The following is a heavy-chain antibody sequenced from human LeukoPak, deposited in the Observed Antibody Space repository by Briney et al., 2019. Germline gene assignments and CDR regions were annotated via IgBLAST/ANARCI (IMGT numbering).Heavy chain of an antibody. Sequence: SETLSLTCIVSGDSISSYYWSRIRQPPGKGLEWIGCIYYSGTTKYNPSLKSRVTISVDASKNHFSLNLTPVTAADTAVYYCARDRSLGIIDYWGQGTLVTVSS. CDR3: ARDRSLGIIDY. CDR1: GDSISSYY. CDR2: IYYSGTT. J-gene: IGHJ4*02. D-gene: IGHD3-16*01. V-gene: IGHV4-59*01.